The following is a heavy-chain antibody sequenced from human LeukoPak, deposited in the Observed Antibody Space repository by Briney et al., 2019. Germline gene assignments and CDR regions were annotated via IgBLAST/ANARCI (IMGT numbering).Heavy chain of an antibody. J-gene: IGHJ4*02. CDR2: IYYSGST. D-gene: IGHD3-16*02. Sequence: SETLSLTCTVSGGSISSYYWSWIRQPPGKGLEWIGYIYYSGSTNYNPSLKSRVTISVDTSKNQFSLKLSSVTAADTAVYYCARDLRGYHDYWGQGTLVTVSS. V-gene: IGHV4-59*12. CDR3: ARDLRGYHDY. CDR1: GGSISSYY.